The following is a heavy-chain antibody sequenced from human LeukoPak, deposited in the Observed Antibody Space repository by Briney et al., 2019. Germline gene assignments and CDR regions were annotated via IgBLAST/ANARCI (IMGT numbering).Heavy chain of an antibody. CDR2: INAAIGNT. J-gene: IGHJ4*02. V-gene: IGHV1-3*01. CDR3: ARDRDDSSGYYYAVDFDY. Sequence: ASVKVSCKASGYNFINYALHWVRQAPGQGLEWMGWINAAIGNTKYSQKFQDRVTITRDTSASTVYMELSGLRSEDTAVYYCARDRDDSSGYYYAVDFDYWGQGTLVTVSS. CDR1: GYNFINYA. D-gene: IGHD3-22*01.